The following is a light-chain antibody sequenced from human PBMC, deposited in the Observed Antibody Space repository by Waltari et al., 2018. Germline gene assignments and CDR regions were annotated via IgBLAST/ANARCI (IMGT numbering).Light chain of an antibody. CDR1: SPNTGAGRD. CDR2: GNN. J-gene: IGLJ3*02. V-gene: IGLV1-40*01. CDR3: HSFDTSLSDGVV. Sequence: QSMLTQPPSVSGAPGPRVTIPCTGSSPNTGAGRDVHWSQVFPGTGPKLLIYGNNNRPSGVPDRFSGSKSGTSASLTITGLQAEDEADYYCHSFDTSLSDGVVFGGGTKVTVL.